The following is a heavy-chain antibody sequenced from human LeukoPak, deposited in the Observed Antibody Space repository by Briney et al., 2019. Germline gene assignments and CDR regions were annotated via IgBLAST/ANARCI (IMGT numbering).Heavy chain of an antibody. CDR3: ARDHSRDGYNF. D-gene: IGHD5-24*01. CDR2: IKQDGSEK. Sequence: PGASLKLSCAGTGFIFSSYWMSWVRQAPGKGLEWVANIKQDGSEKYYLDSVKGRFTISRDNAKDSLYLQVNSLRAEDTAVYYCARDHSRDGYNFWGQGTLVTVSS. V-gene: IGHV3-7*01. J-gene: IGHJ4*02. CDR1: GFIFSSYW.